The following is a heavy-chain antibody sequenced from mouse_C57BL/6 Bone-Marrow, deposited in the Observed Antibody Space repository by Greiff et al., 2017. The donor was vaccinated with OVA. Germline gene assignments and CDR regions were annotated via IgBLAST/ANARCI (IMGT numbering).Heavy chain of an antibody. Sequence: EVQGVESGPELVKPGASVKIPCKASGYTFTDYNMDWVKQSHGKSLEWIGDINPNNGGTIYNQKFKGKATLTVDKSSSTAYMELRSLTSEDTAVYYCARVTTVVYYYAMDYWGQGTSVTVSS. CDR3: ARVTTVVYYYAMDY. CDR2: INPNNGGT. V-gene: IGHV1-18*01. CDR1: GYTFTDYN. D-gene: IGHD1-1*01. J-gene: IGHJ4*01.